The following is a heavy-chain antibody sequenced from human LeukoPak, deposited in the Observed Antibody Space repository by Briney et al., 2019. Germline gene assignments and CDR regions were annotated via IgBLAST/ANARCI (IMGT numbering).Heavy chain of an antibody. CDR2: IIPIFGTA. D-gene: IGHD2/OR15-2a*01. CDR3: ARGLSGPAPDAFDI. CDR1: GYTFTSYY. V-gene: IGHV1-69*13. J-gene: IGHJ3*02. Sequence: ASVKVSCKASGYTFTSYYMHWVRQAPGQGLEWMGGIIPIFGTANYAQKFQGRVTITADESTSTAYMELSSLRSEDTAVYYCARGLSGPAPDAFDIWGQGTMVTVSS.